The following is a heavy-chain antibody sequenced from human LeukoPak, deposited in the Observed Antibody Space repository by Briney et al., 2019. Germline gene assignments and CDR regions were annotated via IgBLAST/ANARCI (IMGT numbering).Heavy chain of an antibody. J-gene: IGHJ6*03. Sequence: GGSLRRSCGASGFTFSDYSMNWVRQAPGKGLAWVASITSGGGYTYYADSVKGRFTISRDNAQNSLFLQMNSLRAEDTAVYFCATSGGFVLPNAITGNWYMDVWGRGTSVTVSS. CDR1: GFTFSDYS. CDR2: ITSGGGYT. V-gene: IGHV3-21*01. D-gene: IGHD2-2*01. CDR3: ATSGGFVLPNAITGNWYMDV.